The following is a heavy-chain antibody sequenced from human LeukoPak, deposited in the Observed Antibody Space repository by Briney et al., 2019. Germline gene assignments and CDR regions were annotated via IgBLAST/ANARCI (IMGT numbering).Heavy chain of an antibody. CDR1: GFDFSTYW. J-gene: IGHJ4*02. D-gene: IGHD5-24*01. Sequence: GGSLRLSCAASGFDFSTYWMVWVRQAPGKGLEWVASIGKDGSEKAYVDSVKGRFTISRDNARSSLFLQMSSLRLDDTAVYYCTGDTVWLQLKYWGQGALVTVSS. CDR3: TGDTVWLQLKY. CDR2: IGKDGSEK. V-gene: IGHV3-7*01.